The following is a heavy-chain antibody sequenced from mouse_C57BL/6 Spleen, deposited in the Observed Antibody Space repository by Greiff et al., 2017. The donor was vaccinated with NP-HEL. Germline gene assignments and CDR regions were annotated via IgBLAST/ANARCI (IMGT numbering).Heavy chain of an antibody. J-gene: IGHJ4*01. CDR3: ARGVSVYGNYDYYAMDY. Sequence: QVQLKQPGAELVRPGSSVKLSCKASGYTFTSYWMHWVKQRPIQGLEWIGNIDPSDSETHYNQKFKDKATLTVDKSSSTAYMQLSSLTSEDSAVYYCARGVSVYGNYDYYAMDYWGQGTSVTVSS. CDR2: IDPSDSET. CDR1: GYTFTSYW. V-gene: IGHV1-52*01. D-gene: IGHD2-1*01.